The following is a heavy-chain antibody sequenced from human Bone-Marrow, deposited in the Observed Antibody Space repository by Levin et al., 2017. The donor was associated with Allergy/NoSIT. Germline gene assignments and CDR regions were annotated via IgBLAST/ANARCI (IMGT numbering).Heavy chain of an antibody. CDR3: ARDRVTTDWYFDL. D-gene: IGHD4-11*01. J-gene: IGHJ2*01. CDR1: GFNFSSYW. CDR2: INRDGSST. V-gene: IGHV3-74*01. Sequence: PGGSLRLSCSASGFNFSSYWMHWVRQAPGKGLVWVSRINRDGSSTSYADSVKGRFTISRDNANNTLYLHMNSLRAEDTSVYYCARDRVTTDWYFDLWSRGTLVTVSS.